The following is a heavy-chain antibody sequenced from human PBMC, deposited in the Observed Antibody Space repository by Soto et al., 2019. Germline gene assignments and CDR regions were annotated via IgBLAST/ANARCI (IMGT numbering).Heavy chain of an antibody. D-gene: IGHD1-1*01. CDR2: ISGSGGNI. CDR1: GFTFSRYA. J-gene: IGHJ4*02. CDR3: ATQDFRGTTGTT. Sequence: GSLRLSCAASGFTFSRYAMGWVRQAPGKGLEWVSVISGSGGNIHYADSVKGRFTISRDNSKNTLYLQMNSLRVEDTAVYNCATQDFRGTTGTTWGQGTLVTVS. V-gene: IGHV3-23*01.